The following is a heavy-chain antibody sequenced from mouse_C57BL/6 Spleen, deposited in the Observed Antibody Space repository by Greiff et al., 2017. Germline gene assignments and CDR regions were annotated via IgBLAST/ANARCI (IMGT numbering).Heavy chain of an antibody. CDR1: EYEFPSHY. CDR2: INSDGGST. Sequence: EVMLVESGGGLVQPGESLKLSCESNEYEFPSHYMSWVRKTPEKRLELVAAINSDGGSTYYPYTMEGRFILSRDNTKKTQYLQMSRLRSEDTAWYYCARHGDYGSSDGYFEGWGTGTTVTVSS. D-gene: IGHD1-1*01. CDR3: ARHGDYGSSDGYFEG. J-gene: IGHJ1*03. V-gene: IGHV5-2*03.